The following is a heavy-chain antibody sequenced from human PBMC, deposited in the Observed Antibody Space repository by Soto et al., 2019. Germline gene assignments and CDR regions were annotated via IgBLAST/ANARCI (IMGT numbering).Heavy chain of an antibody. D-gene: IGHD6-19*01. CDR2: ITGSGGAT. V-gene: IGHV3-23*01. CDR1: GFTFSSYA. J-gene: IGHJ5*02. Sequence: GGSLRLSCIPSGFTFSSYAMTWVRQAPGKGLEWVSSITGSGGATYHAVSVRGRFTISRDNAKNTLYLQMNSLRAEDTAMYYCAKSSGWYVNNWLDPWGQGTLVTVSS. CDR3: AKSSGWYVNNWLDP.